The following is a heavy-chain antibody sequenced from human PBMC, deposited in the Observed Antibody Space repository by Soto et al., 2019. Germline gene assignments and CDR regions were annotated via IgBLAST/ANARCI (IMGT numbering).Heavy chain of an antibody. V-gene: IGHV4-34*01. CDR1: GGSFIGYY. D-gene: IGHD3-3*01. J-gene: IGHJ5*02. CDR3: ATLGHYDFWSGFRKGNWFAP. Sequence: QVQLQQWGAGLLKPSETVSLTCAVYGGSFIGYYGTWIRQPPGKGLEWIGEINHSGSTNYNPSLKSRVTISADTSKNQFSLSLSSVTAADAAVYYCATLGHYDFWSGFRKGNWFAPWGQGTLVTVSS. CDR2: INHSGST.